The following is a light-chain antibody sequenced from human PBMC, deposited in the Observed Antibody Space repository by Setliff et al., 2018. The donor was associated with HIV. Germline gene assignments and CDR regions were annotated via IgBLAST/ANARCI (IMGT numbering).Light chain of an antibody. CDR1: SSNIGNNY. J-gene: IGLJ2*01. CDR3: GTWDSSLSAAV. CDR2: DNN. V-gene: IGLV1-51*01. Sequence: QSVLTQPPSVSAAPGQKVTISCSGSSSNIGNNYVSWYQQFPGTAPKLLIYDNNKRPSGIPDRFSGSKSGTSATLGITGLQTGDEADYYCGTWDSSLSAAVFGGGTKVTVL.